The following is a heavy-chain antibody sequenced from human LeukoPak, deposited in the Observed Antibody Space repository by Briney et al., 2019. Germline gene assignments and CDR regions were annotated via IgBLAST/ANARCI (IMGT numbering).Heavy chain of an antibody. CDR3: ARDRAEGKTWVEFDP. Sequence: GGSLRLSCAASGFIVNSYAMSWVRQAPGKGLAWVSLIYSDGVTQYADSVKGRFTISRDNSKNTLYLQMNSLRDEDTAVYFCARDRAEGKTWVEFDPWGQGTLVTVSP. J-gene: IGHJ5*02. V-gene: IGHV3-66*02. CDR2: IYSDGVT. CDR1: GFIVNSYA.